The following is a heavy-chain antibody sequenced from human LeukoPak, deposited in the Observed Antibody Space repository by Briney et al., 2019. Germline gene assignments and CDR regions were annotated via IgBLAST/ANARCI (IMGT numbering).Heavy chain of an antibody. CDR2: ISAYNGNT. V-gene: IGHV1-18*01. CDR1: GYTFTSYG. J-gene: IGHJ4*02. Sequence: GASVKVSCKASGYTFTSYGISWVRQAPGQGLEWMGWISAYNGNTNYAQKLQGRVTMTTDTSTSTAYMELRSLRSDDTAVYYCARDNGDYYDSSGSHDSVDYWGQGTLVTVSS. CDR3: ARDNGDYYDSSGSHDSVDY. D-gene: IGHD3-22*01.